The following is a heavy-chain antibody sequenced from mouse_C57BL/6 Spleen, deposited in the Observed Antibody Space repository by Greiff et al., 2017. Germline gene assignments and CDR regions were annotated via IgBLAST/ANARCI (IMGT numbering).Heavy chain of an antibody. D-gene: IGHD2-5*01. CDR2: IDPSASET. CDR1: GYTFTSYW. Sequence: QVQLQQPGAELVRPGSSVKLSCKASGYTFTSYWMHWVKQRPIKGLEWIGNIDPSASETNYNQKFKDKATLTVDKSSSTAYMPLISLTSEDSAVYYCARVRSNYAYYFDYWGQGTTLTVSS. J-gene: IGHJ2*01. CDR3: ARVRSNYAYYFDY. V-gene: IGHV1-52*01.